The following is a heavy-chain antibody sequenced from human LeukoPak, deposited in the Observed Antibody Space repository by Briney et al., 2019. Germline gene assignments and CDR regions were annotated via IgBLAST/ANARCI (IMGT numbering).Heavy chain of an antibody. CDR2: IRSNSDGGTI. CDR1: GFTFSNAW. V-gene: IGHV3-15*07. Sequence: GGSLRLSCAASGFTFSNAWMNWVRQAPGKGLEWVGRIRSNSDGGTIDYAAPVKGRFALSRDDSKNTLYLQMNSLQTEDTAVYYCATDFYDTTWGQGTLVTVSS. CDR3: ATDFYDTT. D-gene: IGHD3-22*01. J-gene: IGHJ5*02.